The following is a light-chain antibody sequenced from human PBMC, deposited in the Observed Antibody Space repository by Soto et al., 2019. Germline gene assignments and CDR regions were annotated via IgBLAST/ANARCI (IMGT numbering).Light chain of an antibody. CDR1: SSNIGAGYY. CDR2: GDS. Sequence: QSVLTQPRSVSGAPGQRVTISCTGTSSNIGAGYYLHWYPQLPGTAPKLLIYGDSNRTSGVPDRFSHSKSGTSASLAITVLQVEYEADYFCLPYASSLRVVVLGGGNNLTVL. J-gene: IGLJ2*01. V-gene: IGLV1-40*01. CDR3: LPYASSLRVVV.